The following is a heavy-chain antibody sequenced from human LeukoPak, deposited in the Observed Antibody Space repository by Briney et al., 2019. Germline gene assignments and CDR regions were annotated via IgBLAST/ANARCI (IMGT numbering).Heavy chain of an antibody. Sequence: SETLSLTCAVYGGSFSGYYWSWIRQPPGKGLEWIGEINHSGSTNYNPSLKSRVTISVDTSKNQFSLKLSSVTAADTAVYYCARGRYITRLYYYYYYMDDWGKGTTVTVSS. D-gene: IGHD3-10*01. CDR2: INHSGST. J-gene: IGHJ6*03. CDR1: GGSFSGYY. V-gene: IGHV4-34*01. CDR3: ARGRYITRLYYYYYYMDD.